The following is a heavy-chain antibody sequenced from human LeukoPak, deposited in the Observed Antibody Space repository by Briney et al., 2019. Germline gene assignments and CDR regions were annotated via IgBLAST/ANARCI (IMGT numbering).Heavy chain of an antibody. J-gene: IGHJ4*02. Sequence: SVKVSCKASGGTFSSYAISWVRQAPGQGLEWMGRIIPILGIANYAQEFQGRVTITADKSTSTAYMELSSLRSEDTAVYYCARISRDNTGYDSSGYPYYFDYWGQGTLVTVSS. D-gene: IGHD3-22*01. V-gene: IGHV1-69*04. CDR3: ARISRDNTGYDSSGYPYYFDY. CDR1: GGTFSSYA. CDR2: IIPILGIA.